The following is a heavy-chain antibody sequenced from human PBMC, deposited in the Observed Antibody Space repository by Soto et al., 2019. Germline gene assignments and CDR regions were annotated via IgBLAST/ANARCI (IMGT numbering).Heavy chain of an antibody. Sequence: QVQLVQSGAEVKKPGASVKVSCKASGYAFTSYGISWVRQAPGQGLEWMGWISAYNGNTNYAQNLQGRVTLTTDISTSTAYMELRSLRSDDTAVYYCARDRDWLRINGFDPWGQGTLVTVSS. CDR1: GYAFTSYG. J-gene: IGHJ5*02. V-gene: IGHV1-18*01. CDR2: ISAYNGNT. CDR3: ARDRDWLRINGFDP. D-gene: IGHD5-12*01.